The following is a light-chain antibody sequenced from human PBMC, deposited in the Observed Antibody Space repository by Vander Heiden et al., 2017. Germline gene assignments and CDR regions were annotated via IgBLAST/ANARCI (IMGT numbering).Light chain of an antibody. Sequence: IPLTPSPSSLSASVGDRVTITCRASQSISSYLNWYQQKPGKAPKLLIYAASSLQSGVPSRFSVSGSGTDFTLTISSLQPEDFATYYCQQSYSTPRTFGQGTKVEIK. V-gene: IGKV1-39*01. CDR1: QSISSY. CDR2: AAS. CDR3: QQSYSTPRT. J-gene: IGKJ1*01.